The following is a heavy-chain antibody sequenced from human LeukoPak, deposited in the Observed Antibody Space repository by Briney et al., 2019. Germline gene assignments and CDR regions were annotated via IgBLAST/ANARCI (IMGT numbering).Heavy chain of an antibody. Sequence: PETLSLTCTVSGGSISSYYWSWIRQPPGKGWEGIGYIYYSGSTNYNPSLKSRVTISVDTSKNQFSLKLSSVTAADTAVYYCARHRGGRGAFDIWGQGTMVTVSS. CDR3: ARHRGGRGAFDI. V-gene: IGHV4-59*08. J-gene: IGHJ3*02. D-gene: IGHD3-10*01. CDR2: IYYSGST. CDR1: GGSISSYY.